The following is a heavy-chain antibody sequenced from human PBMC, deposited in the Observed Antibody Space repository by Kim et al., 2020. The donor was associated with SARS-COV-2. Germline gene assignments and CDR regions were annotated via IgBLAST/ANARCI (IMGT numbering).Heavy chain of an antibody. D-gene: IGHD3-22*01. V-gene: IGHV4-38-2*02. J-gene: IGHJ5*02. CDR2: IYHSGST. CDR1: GYSISSGYY. CDR3: AREEVFGLYYYDSSGHTNWFDP. Sequence: SETLSLTCTVSGYSISSGYYWGWIRQPPGKGLEWIGSIYHSGSTYYNPSLKSRVTISVDTSKNQFSLKLSSVTAADTAVYYCAREEVFGLYYYDSSGHTNWFDPWGQGTLVTVSS.